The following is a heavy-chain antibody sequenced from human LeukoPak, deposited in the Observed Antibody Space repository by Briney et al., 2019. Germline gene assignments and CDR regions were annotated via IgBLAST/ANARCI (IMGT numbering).Heavy chain of an antibody. D-gene: IGHD3-10*01. Sequence: SETLSLTCTVSGGSISSSSYYWSWIRQPPGKGLEWIGEINHSGSTNYNPSLKSRVTISVDTSKNQFSLKLSSVTAADTAVYYCARRGITMVRGVINHYYYYYMDVWGKGTTVTISS. V-gene: IGHV4-39*07. CDR2: INHSGST. CDR1: GGSISSSSYY. J-gene: IGHJ6*03. CDR3: ARRGITMVRGVINHYYYYYMDV.